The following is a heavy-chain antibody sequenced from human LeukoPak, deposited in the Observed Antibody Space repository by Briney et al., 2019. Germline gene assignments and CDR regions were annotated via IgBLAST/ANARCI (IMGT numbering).Heavy chain of an antibody. V-gene: IGHV4-39*01. CDR1: GGSISSSSYY. D-gene: IGHD2-15*01. CDR2: IYYSGST. J-gene: IGHJ3*02. Sequence: PSETLSLTCTVSGGSISSSSYYWGWIRQPPGKGLEWIGSIYYSGSTYYNPSLKSRVTISVDTSKNQFSLKLSSVTAADTAVYYCARFIVVLYAFDIWGQGTMVTVSS. CDR3: ARFIVVLYAFDI.